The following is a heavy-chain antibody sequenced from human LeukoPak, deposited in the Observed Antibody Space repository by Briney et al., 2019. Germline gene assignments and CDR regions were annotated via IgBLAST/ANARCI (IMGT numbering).Heavy chain of an antibody. CDR2: IYTSGST. J-gene: IGHJ5*02. V-gene: IGHV4-4*02. D-gene: IGHD3-10*01. CDR3: AREAGSGSYYNLPYNWFDP. CDR1: GGSISSGNW. Sequence: PSETLSLTCAVSGGSISSGNWWNWVRQPPGKGLEWIGRIYTSGSTNYNPSLKSRVTMSVDTSKNQFSLELSSVTAADTAVYYCAREAGSGSYYNLPYNWFDPWGQGTLVTVSS.